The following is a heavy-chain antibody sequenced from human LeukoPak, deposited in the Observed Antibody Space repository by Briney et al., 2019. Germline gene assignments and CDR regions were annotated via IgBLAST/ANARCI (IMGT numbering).Heavy chain of an antibody. J-gene: IGHJ6*02. V-gene: IGHV4-34*01. CDR2: INHSGST. D-gene: IGHD3-3*01. CDR3: ARGRGSIFGVVIQNYYYYYGMDV. Sequence: PSETLSLTCAVYGGSFSGYYWSWIRQPPGKGLEWIGEINHSGSTNYNPSLKSRVTISVDTSKNQFSLKLSSVTAADTAVYYCARGRGSIFGVVIQNYYYYYGMDVWGQGTTVTVSS. CDR1: GGSFSGYY.